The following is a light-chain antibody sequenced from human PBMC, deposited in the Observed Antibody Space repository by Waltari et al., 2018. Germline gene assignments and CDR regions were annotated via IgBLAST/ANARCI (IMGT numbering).Light chain of an antibody. CDR1: SSAVGGHNY. V-gene: IGLV2-14*01. Sequence: QSALTQPASVSGSTGQSITIPCPGTSSAVGGHNYFSWYQQYPGKAPKVIIYEVSKRPSGVSNRFSGSKSGNTASLTISGLQAEDEADYYCSSYSSSSPLWVFGGGTKLTVL. CDR3: SSYSSSSPLWV. CDR2: EVS. J-gene: IGLJ3*02.